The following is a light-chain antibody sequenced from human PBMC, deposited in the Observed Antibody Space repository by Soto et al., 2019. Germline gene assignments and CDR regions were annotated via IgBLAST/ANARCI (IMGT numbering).Light chain of an antibody. CDR1: SSDVGGYNY. V-gene: IGLV2-11*01. CDR2: DVS. CDR3: CSYAGSYTFWV. Sequence: QSALTQPRSVSGSPGQSVTISCTGTSSDVGGYNYVSWYQQHPGKAPKLMIYDVSKRPSGVPDRFSVSKSGNTASLTISGLQAEDEADYYCCSYAGSYTFWVFGGGTKLTVL. J-gene: IGLJ3*02.